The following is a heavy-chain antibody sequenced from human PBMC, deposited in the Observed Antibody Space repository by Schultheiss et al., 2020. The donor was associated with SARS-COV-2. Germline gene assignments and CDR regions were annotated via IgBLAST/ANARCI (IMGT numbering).Heavy chain of an antibody. CDR2: ISGSGGST. V-gene: IGHV3-23*01. D-gene: IGHD2-2*01. CDR3: MLPPEIVVVPQY. CDR1: GFTFSSYA. Sequence: GESLKISCAASGFTFSSYAMHWVRQIPGKGLVWVSAISGSGGSTYYADSVKGRFTISRDNSKNTLYLQMNSLRAEDTAVYYCMLPPEIVVVPQYWGQGTLVTVSS. J-gene: IGHJ4*02.